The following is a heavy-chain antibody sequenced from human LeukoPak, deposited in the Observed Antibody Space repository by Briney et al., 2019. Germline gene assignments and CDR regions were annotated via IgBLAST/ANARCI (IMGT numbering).Heavy chain of an antibody. J-gene: IGHJ4*02. CDR2: ISAYNGNT. CDR3: AREGGYCSGGSCYLPKREFDY. V-gene: IGHV1-18*01. Sequence: ASVKVSCKASGYTFSSYGISWVRQAPGQGLEWMGWISAYNGNTNYAQKLQGRVTMTTDTSTSTAYMELRSLRSDDTAVYYCAREGGYCSGGSCYLPKREFDYWGQGTLVTVSS. CDR1: GYTFSSYG. D-gene: IGHD2-15*01.